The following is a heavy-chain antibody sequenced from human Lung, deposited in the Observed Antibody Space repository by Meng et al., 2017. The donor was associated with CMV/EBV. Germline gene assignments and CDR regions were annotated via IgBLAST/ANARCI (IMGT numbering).Heavy chain of an antibody. D-gene: IGHD1-7*01. CDR2: IYPGDDDT. CDR3: ARLWGVFDWNFDGFDI. V-gene: IGHV5-51*01. Sequence: GESXKISCQGSGYSFTTYWIAWVRQMPGKGLEWVGSIYPGDDDTRYSPSLQGQVTISADASITAAYLQWNSLKASDTAMYYCARLWGVFDWNFDGFDIWGQGTXVTVSS. CDR1: GYSFTTYW. J-gene: IGHJ3*02.